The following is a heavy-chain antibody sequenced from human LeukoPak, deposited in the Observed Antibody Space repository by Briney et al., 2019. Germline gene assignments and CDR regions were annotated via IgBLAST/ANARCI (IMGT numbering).Heavy chain of an antibody. CDR1: GFTVSSNY. Sequence: GGSLRLSCAASGFTVSSNYMSWVRQAPGKGLEWVSVFYSGGSTYYADSVKGRFTISRDNSKNTLYLQMNSLRAEDTAVYYCARDGVTSSVDFWGQGTLVTVSS. J-gene: IGHJ4*02. V-gene: IGHV3-66*01. CDR2: FYSGGST. D-gene: IGHD2-21*02. CDR3: ARDGVTSSVDF.